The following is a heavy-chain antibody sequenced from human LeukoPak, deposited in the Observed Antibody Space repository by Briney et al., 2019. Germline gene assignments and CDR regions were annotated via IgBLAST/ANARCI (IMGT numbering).Heavy chain of an antibody. D-gene: IGHD6-13*01. CDR3: ARSPSAAAGTPVNWFDP. CDR2: IYYSGST. CDR1: GGSISSYY. V-gene: IGHV4-59*01. J-gene: IGHJ5*02. Sequence: SETLSLTCTVSGGSISSYYWSWIRQPPGKGLEWIGYIYYSGSTNYNPSLKSRVTISVDTSKNQFSLKLSSVTAADTAVYYCARSPSAAAGTPVNWFDPWGQGTLVTVSS.